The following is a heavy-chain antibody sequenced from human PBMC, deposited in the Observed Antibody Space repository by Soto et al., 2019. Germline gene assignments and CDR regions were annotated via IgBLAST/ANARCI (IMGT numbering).Heavy chain of an antibody. Sequence: QVQLVQSGAEVKKPGASVKVSCKASGYTFTSYGISWVRQAPGQGLEWMGWISAYNGNTNYAQKLQGRVTMTTDTSTSTADMELRSLRSDDTAVYYCARDYYGSGTRTNWFDPWGQGTLVTVSS. J-gene: IGHJ5*02. CDR1: GYTFTSYG. CDR2: ISAYNGNT. D-gene: IGHD3-10*01. CDR3: ARDYYGSGTRTNWFDP. V-gene: IGHV1-18*01.